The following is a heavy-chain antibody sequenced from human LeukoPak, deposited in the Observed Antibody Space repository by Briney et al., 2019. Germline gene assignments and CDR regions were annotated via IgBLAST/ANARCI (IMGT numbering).Heavy chain of an antibody. V-gene: IGHV4-4*07. Sequence: PSETLSLTCTVSGGSIRSYSWSWIRQPAGKGLEWIGHIFTSGNTNYNPSLKSRVTISVDTSKNQFSLKLSSVTAADTAVYYCARVGVVPAATPINWFDPWGQGTLVTVSS. CDR3: ARVGVVPAATPINWFDP. J-gene: IGHJ5*02. CDR1: GGSIRSYS. CDR2: IFTSGNT. D-gene: IGHD2-2*01.